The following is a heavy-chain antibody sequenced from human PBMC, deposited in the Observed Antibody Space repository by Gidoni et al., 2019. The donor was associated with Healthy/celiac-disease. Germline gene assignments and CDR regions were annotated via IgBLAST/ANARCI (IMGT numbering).Heavy chain of an antibody. CDR3: ATTGLADAFDI. CDR2: ISSSRSYI. D-gene: IGHD2-2*01. J-gene: IGHJ3*02. Sequence: VQLVESVSGLVKPVGSLRLYCAAPALTFSSYSMNWVRQAPGKGMEWVSSISSSRSYIYYADSVKGGFTIARDNDKNSLYLQMNRLRAEDTAVYYWATTGLADAFDIWGQGTMVTVSS. V-gene: IGHV3-21*01. CDR1: ALTFSSYS.